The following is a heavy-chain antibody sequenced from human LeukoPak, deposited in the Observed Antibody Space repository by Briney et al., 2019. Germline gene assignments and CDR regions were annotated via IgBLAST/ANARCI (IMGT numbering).Heavy chain of an antibody. CDR1: GFTFSSYS. D-gene: IGHD6-6*01. J-gene: IGHJ4*02. CDR3: ARGVARSSKFHFSYYFDY. Sequence: GGSLRLSCAASGFTFSSYSMNWVRQAPGKGLEWVSSITTSSSYIYYAESVKGRFTISRDNAKNSLYLQMNSLRAEDTAVYYCARGVARSSKFHFSYYFDYWGQGTLVTVSS. CDR2: ITTSSSYI. V-gene: IGHV3-21*01.